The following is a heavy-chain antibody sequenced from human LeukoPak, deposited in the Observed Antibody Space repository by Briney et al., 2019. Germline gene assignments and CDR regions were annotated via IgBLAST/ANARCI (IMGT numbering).Heavy chain of an antibody. CDR2: IYYSGST. CDR1: GGSFSGYY. J-gene: IGHJ3*02. CDR3: TRNRWLLRAFDI. Sequence: SETLSLTCAVYGGSFSGYYWSWIRQHPGKGLEWIGYIYYSGSTYYNPSLKSRVTISVDTSKNQFSLKLSSVTAADTAVYYCTRNRWLLRAFDIWGQGTMVTVSS. V-gene: IGHV4-31*11. D-gene: IGHD3-22*01.